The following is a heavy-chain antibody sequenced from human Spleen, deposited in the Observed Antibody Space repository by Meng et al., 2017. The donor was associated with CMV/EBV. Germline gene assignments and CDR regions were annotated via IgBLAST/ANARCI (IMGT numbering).Heavy chain of an antibody. CDR1: GLTFSSDW. D-gene: IGHD5-18*01. CDR3: ARFYSYADDAFDI. CDR2: IRSDGNNI. V-gene: IGHV3-74*01. J-gene: IGHJ3*02. Sequence: GGSLRLSCAASGLTFSSDWMHWVRQVPGKGLVWVSRIRSDGNNISYADSVKGRFTISRDNAKNTLYLQMNSLRAEDTAVYYCARFYSYADDAFDIWGQGTMVTVSS.